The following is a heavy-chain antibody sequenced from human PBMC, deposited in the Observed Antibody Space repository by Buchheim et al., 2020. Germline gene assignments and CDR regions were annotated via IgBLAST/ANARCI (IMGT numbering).Heavy chain of an antibody. D-gene: IGHD6-6*01. V-gene: IGHV4-31*02. Sequence: VQLLESGGTLVQPGGSLRLSCEASGLPLSNYAVTWVRQHPGKGLEWIGYIYYSGSTYYNPSLKSRVTISVDTSKNQFSLKLSSVTAADTAVYYCARESSSAGLPDYWGQGTL. CDR3: ARESSSAGLPDY. CDR2: IYYSGST. J-gene: IGHJ4*02. CDR1: GLPLSNYA.